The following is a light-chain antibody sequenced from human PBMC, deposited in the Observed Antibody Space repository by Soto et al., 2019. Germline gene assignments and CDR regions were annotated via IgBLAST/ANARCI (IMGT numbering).Light chain of an antibody. CDR1: QSISSW. CDR2: DAS. CDR3: QQYNSYSRWK. J-gene: IGKJ1*01. V-gene: IGKV1-5*01. Sequence: DIQMTQSPSTLSASVGDRVTITCRASQSISSWLAWYQQKPGKAPKLLIYDASSLESGVPSRFSGSGSGTEFTLTISSLQPDDFATYYCQQYNSYSRWKFGQGTKVDIK.